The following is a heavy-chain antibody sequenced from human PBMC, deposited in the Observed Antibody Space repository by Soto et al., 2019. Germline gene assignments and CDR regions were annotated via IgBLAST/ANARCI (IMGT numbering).Heavy chain of an antibody. J-gene: IGHJ4*02. Sequence: SETLSLTCAVYGGSFSGYFWSWIRQSPGKGLEWIGEINHRGSTNYNPSLKSRVTMSVDTSKNQFSLELSPVTAADTAVYYCARPDDYCAYRGCARCFDSWGQGTLVTVSS. CDR2: INHRGST. CDR1: GGSFSGYF. V-gene: IGHV4-34*01. D-gene: IGHD4-17*01. CDR3: ARPDDYCAYRGCARCFDS.